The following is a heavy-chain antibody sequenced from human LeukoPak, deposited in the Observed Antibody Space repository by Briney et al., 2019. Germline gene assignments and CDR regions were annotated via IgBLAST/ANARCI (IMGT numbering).Heavy chain of an antibody. CDR2: INPNSGGT. V-gene: IGHV1-2*02. D-gene: IGHD2-21*02. CDR3: AREGELYCGGDCYFDY. CDR1: GYTFTSYY. Sequence: ASVKVSCKASGYTFTSYYMHWVRQAPGQGLEWMGWINPNSGGTNYAQKFQGRVTMTRDTSISTAYMELSRLRSDDTAVYYCAREGELYCGGDCYFDYWGQGTLVTVSS. J-gene: IGHJ4*02.